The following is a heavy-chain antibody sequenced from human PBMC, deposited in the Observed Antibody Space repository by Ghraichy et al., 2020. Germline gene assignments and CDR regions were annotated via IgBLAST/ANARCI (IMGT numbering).Heavy chain of an antibody. CDR3: ARSHSATPYGIDV. CDR2: IYSSGST. D-gene: IGHD1-26*01. V-gene: IGHV4-31*03. CDR1: GGSINSGYFY. Sequence: SETLSLTCTVSGGSINSGYFYWSWNRQHPGKGLEWIGYIYSSGSTYYSPSLKSRVTISVDTSKNQFSLKLTSVTAADTAVYYCARSHSATPYGIDVWGQGTTVTVSS. J-gene: IGHJ6*02.